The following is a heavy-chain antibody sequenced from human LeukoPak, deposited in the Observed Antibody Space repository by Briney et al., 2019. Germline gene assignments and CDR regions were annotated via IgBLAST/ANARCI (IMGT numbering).Heavy chain of an antibody. V-gene: IGHV4-4*07. CDR2: IYSSGTT. CDR3: ARLERGGAFDI. D-gene: IGHD1-1*01. J-gene: IGHJ3*02. CDR1: GGSISIFY. Sequence: SETLSLTCTVSGGSISIFYLNWIRQPAGKGLEWIGRIYSSGTTNYNPSLKSRVAMSVDTSKNQFSLKLSSVTAADTAVYYCARLERGGAFDIWGQGTMVTVSS.